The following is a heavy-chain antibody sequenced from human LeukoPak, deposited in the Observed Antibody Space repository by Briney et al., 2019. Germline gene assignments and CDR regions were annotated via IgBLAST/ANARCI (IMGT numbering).Heavy chain of an antibody. Sequence: GGSLRLSCAASGFTFDDYAMHWVRQAPGKGLEWVSFISGDGGSTYYADSVKGRFTISRDNSKNSLYLQMNSLRTEDTALYYCAKTYCGGDFYSRAVAFDIWGQGTMDTVSS. J-gene: IGHJ3*02. CDR2: ISGDGGST. CDR1: GFTFDDYA. V-gene: IGHV3-43*02. D-gene: IGHD2-21*02. CDR3: AKTYCGGDFYSRAVAFDI.